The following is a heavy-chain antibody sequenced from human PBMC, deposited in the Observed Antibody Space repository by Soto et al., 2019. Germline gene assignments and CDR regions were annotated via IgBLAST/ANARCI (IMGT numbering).Heavy chain of an antibody. V-gene: IGHV4-59*01. J-gene: IGHJ5*02. Sequence: QVQLQESGPGLVKPSETLSLTCTVSGGSISSYYWSWIRQPPGKGLEWIGYIYYSGSTNYNPSLKSRVTISVDTSKNQFSLKLSSVTAADTAVYYCAREATEPNWFDPRGQGTLVTVSS. CDR3: AREATEPNWFDP. D-gene: IGHD2-21*02. CDR2: IYYSGST. CDR1: GGSISSYY.